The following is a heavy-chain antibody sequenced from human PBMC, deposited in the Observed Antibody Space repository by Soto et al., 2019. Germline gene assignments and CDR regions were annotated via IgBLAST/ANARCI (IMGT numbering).Heavy chain of an antibody. D-gene: IGHD2-8*02. Sequence: QVQLQQWGAGLLKPSETLSLTCAVYGGSFSGYYWTGIRQPPGTGLEWIGEINHSGSTNYNPSLTSRVTISVDTSKNQFSLKLTSVNAADTAVYYCARDKITGLFDYWGQGTLVTVSS. J-gene: IGHJ4*02. CDR3: ARDKITGLFDY. CDR1: GGSFSGYY. CDR2: INHSGST. V-gene: IGHV4-34*01.